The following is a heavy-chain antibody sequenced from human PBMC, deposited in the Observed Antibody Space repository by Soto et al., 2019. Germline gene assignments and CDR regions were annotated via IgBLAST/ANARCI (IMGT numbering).Heavy chain of an antibody. CDR2: IIPIFGTA. Sequence: SVKVSCKASGGTFSSYAISWVRQAPGQGLEWMGGIIPIFGTANYAQKFQGRVTMTWDTSISTAYVELSRLRSDDTAVYYCAPHYPDSSGYFDHRGQGTLVTVSS. D-gene: IGHD3-22*01. CDR3: APHYPDSSGYFDH. V-gene: IGHV1-69*06. J-gene: IGHJ4*02. CDR1: GGTFSSYA.